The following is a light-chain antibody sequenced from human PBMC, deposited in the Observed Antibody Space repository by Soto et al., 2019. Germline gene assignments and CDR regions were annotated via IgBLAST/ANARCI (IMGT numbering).Light chain of an antibody. CDR2: ADS. J-gene: IGKJ5*01. CDR1: QSVSGY. Sequence: EIVLTRSPATLSLSPEETATLSCMASQSVSGYIGWYQQKTGQAPRLLIYADSNRATGIPARFSGSGYGTDFNLTISSLEPEDFSVYYCQQRYNWPITFGQGTRLEIK. CDR3: QQRYNWPIT. V-gene: IGKV3-11*01.